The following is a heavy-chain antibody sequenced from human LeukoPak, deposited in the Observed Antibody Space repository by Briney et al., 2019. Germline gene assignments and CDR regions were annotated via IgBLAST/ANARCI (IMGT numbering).Heavy chain of an antibody. CDR2: INHSGST. J-gene: IGHJ4*02. CDR1: GGSISSGGYY. V-gene: IGHV4-31*03. Sequence: PSQTLSLTCTVSGGSISSGGYYWSWVRQHPGKGLEWIGEINHSGSTNYNPSLKSRVTISVDTSKNQFSLKLSSVTAADTAVYYCARSLHHFDYWGQGTLVTVSS. CDR3: ARSLHHFDY.